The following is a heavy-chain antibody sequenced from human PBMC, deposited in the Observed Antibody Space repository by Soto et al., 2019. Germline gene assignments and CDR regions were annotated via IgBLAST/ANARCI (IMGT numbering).Heavy chain of an antibody. CDR3: ARALGFYGGNYIDY. CDR2: ISFDGNNK. CDR1: GFSFSSYA. J-gene: IGHJ4*02. D-gene: IGHD3-3*01. V-gene: IGHV3-30-3*01. Sequence: PGGSLRLSCAASGFSFSSYAIHWVRQAPGKGLEWVAVISFDGNNKYHADSVKGRFTTSRDNSKNTLYLEMNSLRVEDTAVYYCARALGFYGGNYIDYWGPGTLVTVSS.